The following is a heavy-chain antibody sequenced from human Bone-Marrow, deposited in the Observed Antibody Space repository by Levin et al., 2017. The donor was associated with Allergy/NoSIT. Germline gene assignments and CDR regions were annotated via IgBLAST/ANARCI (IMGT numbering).Heavy chain of an antibody. CDR3: ARATGIFGVVPVAYYYYGMDV. CDR1: GGTFSSYA. J-gene: IGHJ6*02. Sequence: SVKVSCKASGGTFSSYAISWVRQAPGQGLEWMGGIIPIFGTANYAQKFQGRVTITADESTSTAYMELSSLRSEDTAVYYCARATGIFGVVPVAYYYYGMDVWGQGTTVTVSS. CDR2: IIPIFGTA. D-gene: IGHD3-3*01. V-gene: IGHV1-69*13.